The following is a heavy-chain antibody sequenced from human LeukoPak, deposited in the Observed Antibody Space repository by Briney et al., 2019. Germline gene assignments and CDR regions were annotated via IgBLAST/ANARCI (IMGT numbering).Heavy chain of an antibody. D-gene: IGHD2-2*01. V-gene: IGHV1-18*01. J-gene: IGHJ4*02. Sequence: ASVKVSCKASGYTFTSYGSSWVRQAPGQGLECMGWISGYNGNTDYAQKFQGRVTMTTDKSSSTAYMKLRSLRPDDTAVYYCAREVYCSSTSCAYYFDYWGQGTLVTVSS. CDR3: AREVYCSSTSCAYYFDY. CDR1: GYTFTSYG. CDR2: ISGYNGNT.